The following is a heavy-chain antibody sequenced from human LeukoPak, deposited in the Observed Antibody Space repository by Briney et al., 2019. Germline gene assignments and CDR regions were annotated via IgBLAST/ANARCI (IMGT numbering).Heavy chain of an antibody. CDR2: ISDTGATI. J-gene: IGHJ4*02. D-gene: IGHD3-22*01. V-gene: IGHV3-11*04. Sequence: KSGGSLRLSCVASGFTVSSNYMSWVRQAPGKGLEWVSYISDTGATIYYADSVKGRFTISRDNAKNSLYLQMNSLRAEDTAIYYCASFYDSSGRDYWGQGTLVTVSS. CDR3: ASFYDSSGRDY. CDR1: GFTVSSNY.